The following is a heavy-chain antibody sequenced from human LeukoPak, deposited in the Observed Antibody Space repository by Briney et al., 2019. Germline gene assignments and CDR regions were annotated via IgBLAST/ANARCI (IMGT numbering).Heavy chain of an antibody. Sequence: GGSLRLSCAASGFAFKNYAMTWVRQAPGKGLQWVSNINDNGGQRHYADSVKGRITISRDNSKNTLFLQMDSLRAEDTAVYYCAKTQWKVGATDYFDYWGHGILVTVSS. CDR2: INDNGGQR. J-gene: IGHJ4*01. CDR3: AKTQWKVGATDYFDY. D-gene: IGHD1-26*01. V-gene: IGHV3-23*01. CDR1: GFAFKNYA.